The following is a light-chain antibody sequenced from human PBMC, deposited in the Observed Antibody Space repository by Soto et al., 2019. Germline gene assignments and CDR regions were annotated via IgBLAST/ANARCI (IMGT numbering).Light chain of an antibody. CDR1: QDISNF. V-gene: IGKV1-16*02. Sequence: DIQMTQSPSSLSASVGDRVTITCRASQDISNFLAWFHQAPGKAPKSLIYGASSLQSGVPSKFSGSGSGTEFTLPISSLQPEDFGPYYCQQYHSYPATFGGGIKVEIQ. CDR2: GAS. CDR3: QQYHSYPAT. J-gene: IGKJ4*01.